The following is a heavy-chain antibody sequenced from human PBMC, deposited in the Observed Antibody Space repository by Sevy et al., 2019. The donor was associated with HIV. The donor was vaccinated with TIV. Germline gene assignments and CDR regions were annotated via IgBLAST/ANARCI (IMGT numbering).Heavy chain of an antibody. J-gene: IGHJ6*02. CDR3: TKDPPVYGDFPYGMDV. D-gene: IGHD4-17*01. CDR1: AFTFSSYT. V-gene: IGHV3-21*01. CDR2: ISSSSSYR. Sequence: GGSLRLSCVDSAFTFSSYTMKWVRQAPGKGLEWVSSISSSSSYRYYADSVKGRFTISRDNFKNTLYLQMNTLRRDDTAAYFCTKDPPVYGDFPYGMDVWGQGTTVTVSS.